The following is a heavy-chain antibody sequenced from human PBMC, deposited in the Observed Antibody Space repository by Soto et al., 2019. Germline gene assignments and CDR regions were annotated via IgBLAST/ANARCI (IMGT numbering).Heavy chain of an antibody. CDR2: IRSQAYGGTT. CDR3: TSCSGKGDIVLMVSNDGMDV. D-gene: IGHD2-8*01. CDR1: GFKCGDYA. V-gene: IGHV3-49*04. Sequence: GVSLRLSGIASGFKCGDYAMSLVHHTPGPGLGRVVLIRSQAYGGTTEYAASVKGRFTISRDDYTSIPYLQINSLKTENTAVYYCTSCSGKGDIVLMVSNDGMDVWGQGTTDTV. J-gene: IGHJ6*02.